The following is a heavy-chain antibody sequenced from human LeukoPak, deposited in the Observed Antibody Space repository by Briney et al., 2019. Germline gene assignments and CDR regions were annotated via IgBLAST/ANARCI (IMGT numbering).Heavy chain of an antibody. Sequence: GESLKISCKASGESFSMDWIGGVRQMPGKGLGWMGVIYRGDSDTRYSPSFQGQVTISADKFIRPAYLQWNWLKVSENALFYSARLPSFEKLQWGYFDYWGQGTLVTVS. CDR1: GESFSMDW. CDR2: IYRGDSDT. V-gene: IGHV5-51*01. D-gene: IGHD1-26*01. J-gene: IGHJ4*02. CDR3: ARLPSFEKLQWGYFDY.